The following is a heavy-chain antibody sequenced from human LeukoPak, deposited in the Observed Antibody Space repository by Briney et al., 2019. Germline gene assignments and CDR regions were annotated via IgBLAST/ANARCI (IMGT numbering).Heavy chain of an antibody. CDR2: IIPIFGTA. J-gene: IGHJ4*02. CDR1: GGTFSSYA. D-gene: IGHD1-26*01. CDR3: ARGRSRGGSYWIDY. V-gene: IGHV1-69*05. Sequence: SVKVSCKASGGTFSSYAISWVRQAPGQGLEWMGGIIPIFGTANYAQEFQGRVTITTDESTSTAYMELSSLRSEDTAVYYCARGRSRGGSYWIDYWGQGTLVTVSS.